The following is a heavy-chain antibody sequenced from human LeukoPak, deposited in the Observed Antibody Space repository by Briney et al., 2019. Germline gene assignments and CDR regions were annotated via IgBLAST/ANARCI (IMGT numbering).Heavy chain of an antibody. V-gene: IGHV1-2*02. J-gene: IGHJ5*02. CDR2: IKPNSGGT. CDR3: ARAKIVVVRPGEFDP. Sequence: ASVKVSCKASGYTFTGHSMYWVRQAPGQGLEWMGWIKPNSGGTNYAQKFQGRVTMTRDTSISTAYMELSRLRSDDTAVYYCARAKIVVVRPGEFDPWGQGTLVTVSS. CDR1: GYTFTGHS. D-gene: IGHD3-22*01.